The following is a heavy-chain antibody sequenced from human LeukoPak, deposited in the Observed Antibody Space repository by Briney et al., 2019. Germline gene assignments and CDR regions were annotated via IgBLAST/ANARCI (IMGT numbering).Heavy chain of an antibody. Sequence: GGSLRLSCVASGFTFRRFWVSWVRQAPGKGLEFVANIDQDGSVRNYVDSVKGRFIISRDNAKNSLYLQMDSLRAEDTAVNFCARDPGSSSFDYWGLGTPVTVSS. CDR1: GFTFRRFW. CDR2: IDQDGSVR. D-gene: IGHD6-13*01. CDR3: ARDPGSSSFDY. J-gene: IGHJ4*02. V-gene: IGHV3-7*01.